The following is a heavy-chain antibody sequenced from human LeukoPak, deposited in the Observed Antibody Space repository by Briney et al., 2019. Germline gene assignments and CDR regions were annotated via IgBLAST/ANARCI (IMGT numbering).Heavy chain of an antibody. Sequence: PGRSLRLSCAASGFTFSGSAMDWVRQASGRGLEWVGRIRSKANSYATAYAASVKGRFTISRGDSKNTAYLQMNSLKTEDTAVYYCTRQGGSYPKLDYWGQGTLVTVSS. CDR2: IRSKANSYAT. CDR1: GFTFSGSA. J-gene: IGHJ4*02. D-gene: IGHD1-26*01. CDR3: TRQGGSYPKLDY. V-gene: IGHV3-73*01.